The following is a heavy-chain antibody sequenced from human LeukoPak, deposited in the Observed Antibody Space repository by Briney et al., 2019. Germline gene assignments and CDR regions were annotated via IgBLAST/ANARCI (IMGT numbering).Heavy chain of an antibody. V-gene: IGHV1-2*02. J-gene: IGHJ4*02. CDR2: INPNSGGT. Sequence: GASVKVSCKASGYTFTDYYMHWLRQAPGQGLECMGWINPNSGGTNYAQKFQGRVTMTRDTSISTAYMELSRLRSDDTAVYYCARRWAGGFDYWGQGTLVTVSS. CDR3: ARRWAGGFDY. D-gene: IGHD3-16*01. CDR1: GYTFTDYY.